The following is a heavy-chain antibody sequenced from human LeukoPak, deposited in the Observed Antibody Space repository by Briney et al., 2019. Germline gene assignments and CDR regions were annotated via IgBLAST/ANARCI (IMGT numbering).Heavy chain of an antibody. D-gene: IGHD5-24*01. V-gene: IGHV3-23*01. CDR2: XSVSDDST. Sequence: GGSQRLSCAAPGFTFSXYAMTGVRQAPGKGLEWVXAXSVSDDSTYYADSVKGRFTISRDNSKNTLYLQMNSLRAEVTAVYYCAKDRLSSRDGYNFNYWGQGTLVTVSS. J-gene: IGHJ4*02. CDR1: GFTFSXYA. CDR3: AKDRLSSRDGYNFNY.